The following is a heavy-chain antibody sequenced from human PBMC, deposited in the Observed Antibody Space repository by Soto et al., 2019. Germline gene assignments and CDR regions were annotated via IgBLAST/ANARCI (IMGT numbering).Heavy chain of an antibody. V-gene: IGHV4-30-4*01. Sequence: TLSLSCAVPGASIPNSDYDLNCISQSPGKGLEWIAYIYYSGSTYYNPSLKSRVVISADTSKNLLSLKLRSVTAADTALYFCARDGPYYYGFDVWGQGTTVTGSS. J-gene: IGHJ6*01. CDR2: IYYSGST. CDR3: ARDGPYYYGFDV. CDR1: GASIPNSDYD.